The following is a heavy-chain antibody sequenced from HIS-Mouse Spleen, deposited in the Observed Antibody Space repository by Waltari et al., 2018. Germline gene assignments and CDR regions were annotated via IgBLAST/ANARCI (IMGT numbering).Heavy chain of an antibody. J-gene: IGHJ4*02. CDR1: GFTFSIYG. CDR2: ISYDGSNK. V-gene: IGHV3-30*18. Sequence: QVQLVESGGGVVQPGRSLRLSCSASGFTFSIYGMHWVRQAPGKGLGWVAVISYDGSNKYYADSVKGRFTISRDNSKNTLYLQMNSLRAEDTAVYYCAKDKHHAFDYWGQGTLVTVSS. CDR3: AKDKHHAFDY.